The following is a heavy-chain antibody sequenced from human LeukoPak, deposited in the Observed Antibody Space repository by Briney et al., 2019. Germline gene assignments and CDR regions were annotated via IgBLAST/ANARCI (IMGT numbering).Heavy chain of an antibody. CDR2: IYYSGST. CDR1: RGSISSYL. D-gene: IGHD1-26*01. CDR3: ARGQYSGSCFDN. Sequence: PSETLSLTCTVPRGSISSYLWCWIRQPPGKGLEWIGYIYYSGSTNYNPSLKSRVTILVDTSKSQFSLKVSSVTAADTAVYYCARGQYSGSCFDNWGQGSLVTVSS. J-gene: IGHJ4*02. V-gene: IGHV4-59*01.